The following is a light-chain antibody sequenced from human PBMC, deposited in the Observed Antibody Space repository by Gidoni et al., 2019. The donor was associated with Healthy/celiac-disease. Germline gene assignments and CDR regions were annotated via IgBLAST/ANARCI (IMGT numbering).Light chain of an antibody. CDR1: QSVSSY. J-gene: IGKJ4*01. CDR3: QQRSNGLT. CDR2: DAS. Sequence: EIVLTQSPATLSLSPGERATLSCRASQSVSSYLAWYQQKPGQAPRLLIYDASNRATGIPARFSGSGSGTDFTLPISSLEPEDCAVYYCQQRSNGLTFXGXTKVEIK. V-gene: IGKV3-11*01.